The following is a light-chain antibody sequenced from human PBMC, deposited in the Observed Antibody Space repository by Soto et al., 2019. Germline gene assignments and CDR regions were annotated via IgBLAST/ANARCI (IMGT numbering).Light chain of an antibody. J-gene: IGKJ4*01. CDR1: QSVSSTY. CDR2: GAS. V-gene: IGKV3-20*01. CDR3: QQYESSPTT. Sequence: EIVLTQSPGTLCLSPGERATLSCRASQSVSSTYLAWYQQKPGQAPRLLIYGASSRATGIPDRFSGSGSGTDFTLTISRLEPEDFAVYYCQQYESSPTTFGGGTKVEIK.